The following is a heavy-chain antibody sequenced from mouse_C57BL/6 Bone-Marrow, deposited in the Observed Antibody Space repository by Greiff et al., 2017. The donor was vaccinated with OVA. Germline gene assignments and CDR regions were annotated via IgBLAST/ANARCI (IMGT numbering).Heavy chain of an antibody. V-gene: IGHV1-64*01. CDR2: IHPNSGST. CDR1: GYTFTSYW. J-gene: IGHJ3*01. D-gene: IGHD2-3*01. CDR3: ARGNYDRGYYRFAY. Sequence: QVQLQQPGAELVKPGASVKLSCKASGYTFTSYWMHWVKQRPGQGLEWIGMIHPNSGSTNYNEKFKSKATLTVDKSSSTAYMQLSSLTSEDSAVYYCARGNYDRGYYRFAYWGQGTLVTVSA.